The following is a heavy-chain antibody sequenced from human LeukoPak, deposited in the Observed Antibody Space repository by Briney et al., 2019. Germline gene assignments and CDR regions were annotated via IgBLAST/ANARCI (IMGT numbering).Heavy chain of an antibody. Sequence: GGSLRLSCAGSGFTFSSYHMNWVRQAPGKGLEWVSSISTSSSYIYYADSVKGRFTISRDNARNSLYLQMNSLRAEDTAVYYCAELGITMIGGVWGKGTTVTISS. CDR2: ISTSSSYI. V-gene: IGHV3-21*01. D-gene: IGHD3-10*02. CDR1: GFTFSSYH. CDR3: AELGITMIGGV. J-gene: IGHJ6*04.